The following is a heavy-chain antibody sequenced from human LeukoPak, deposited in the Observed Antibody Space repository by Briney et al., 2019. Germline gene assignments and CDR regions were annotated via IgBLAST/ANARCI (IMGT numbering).Heavy chain of an antibody. D-gene: IGHD6-13*01. CDR2: IWSDGINK. CDR1: GFTFSNYG. CDR3: ARSTYSSSSYCFDY. J-gene: IGHJ4*02. V-gene: IGHV3-33*01. Sequence: GGSLRLSCAASGFTFSNYGIHWVRQAPGKGLEWVAVIWSDGINKYYVDSVKGRFTISRDNSKNTLYLQMNSLRADDTAVYYCARSTYSSSSYCFDYWGQGSLVTVSS.